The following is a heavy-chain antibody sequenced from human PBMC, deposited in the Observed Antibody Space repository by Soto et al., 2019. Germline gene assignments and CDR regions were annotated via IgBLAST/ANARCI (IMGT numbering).Heavy chain of an antibody. CDR3: ARDFYGDYGGDYYYYMDV. J-gene: IGHJ6*03. CDR2: IYYTGNT. CDR1: NGSISDYY. V-gene: IGHV4-59*01. D-gene: IGHD4-17*01. Sequence: SETLSLTCTVSNGSISDYYWSWIRQPSGKGLEWIGYIYYTGNTNYNPSLKSRVTISVAPSRNQFSLMLTSVTAADTAVYYRARDFYGDYGGDYYYYMDVWGKGTTVTVSS.